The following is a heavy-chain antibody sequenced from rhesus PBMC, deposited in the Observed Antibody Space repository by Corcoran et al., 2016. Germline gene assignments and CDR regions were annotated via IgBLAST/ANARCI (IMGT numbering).Heavy chain of an antibody. V-gene: IGHV4-76*01. Sequence: QVQLQESGPGVVKPSETLSLTCAVSGGSISGGYDWSWIRQPPGKGLEWIGYIYGSSGSTNYNPYLKNRVTISKDASKNECSLKLSSVTAADTAVYYCARIYTVTWLPIDYWGQGVLVTVSS. CDR3: ARIYTVTWLPIDY. D-gene: IGHD4-23*01. CDR2: IYGSSGST. CDR1: GGSISGGYD. J-gene: IGHJ4*01.